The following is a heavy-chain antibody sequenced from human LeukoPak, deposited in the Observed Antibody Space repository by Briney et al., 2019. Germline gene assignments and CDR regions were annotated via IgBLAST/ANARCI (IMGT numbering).Heavy chain of an antibody. CDR2: IRGSGGST. J-gene: IGHJ2*01. Sequence: GGSLRLSCATSGFTFSSYAMRWVRQAPGKGLEWDAGIRGSGGSTYYEASVKGRFTISSDHSKNTLYLQMNRLKAEDKAVYYCSKDINRGYDWYFDLWGRGTLVSVSS. CDR1: GFTFSSYA. D-gene: IGHD2-15*01. V-gene: IGHV3-23*01. CDR3: SKDINRGYDWYFDL.